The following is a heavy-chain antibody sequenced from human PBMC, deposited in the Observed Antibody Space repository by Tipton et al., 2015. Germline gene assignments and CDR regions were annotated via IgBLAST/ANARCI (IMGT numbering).Heavy chain of an antibody. V-gene: IGHV4-61*03. Sequence: TLSLTCSVSGVSVSSDTHYWSWIRQPPGKGLEWIGYVHYTGDTTYSSSLKSRVTISVDTSENHFSLKLTSVTAADTAIYYCARERPYCSGSGGLGWLDPWGPGTLVTVAA. CDR3: ARERPYCSGSGGLGWLDP. CDR1: GVSVSSDTHY. D-gene: IGHD2-15*01. CDR2: VHYTGDT. J-gene: IGHJ5*02.